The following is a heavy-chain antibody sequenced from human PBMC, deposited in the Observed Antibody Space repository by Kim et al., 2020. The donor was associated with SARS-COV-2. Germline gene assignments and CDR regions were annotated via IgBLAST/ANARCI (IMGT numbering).Heavy chain of an antibody. J-gene: IGHJ4*02. V-gene: IGHV4-31*03. CDR1: GGSISSGGYY. D-gene: IGHD6-13*01. CDR2: IYYSGST. CDR3: ARSYRIAAAGTYYFDY. Sequence: SETLSLTCTVSGGSISSGGYYWSWIRQHPGKGLEWIGYIYYSGSTYYNPSLKSRVTITVDTSKNQFSLKLSSVTAADTAVYYCARSYRIAAAGTYYFDYWGQGTLVTVSS.